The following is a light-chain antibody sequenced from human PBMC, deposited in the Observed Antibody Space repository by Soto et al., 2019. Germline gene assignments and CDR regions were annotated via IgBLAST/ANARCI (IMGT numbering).Light chain of an antibody. CDR3: AAWDDSLSALV. V-gene: IGLV1-47*01. CDR1: SSNIGSNY. Sequence: QSVLTQPPSASGTPGQRVTISCSGSSSNIGSNYVYWYQQLPGTAPKLLIYRNNQRPSGVPDRFSGYKSGTSASLAISGIRSEDEADYYCAAWDDSLSALVFGGGTKLTVL. J-gene: IGLJ2*01. CDR2: RNN.